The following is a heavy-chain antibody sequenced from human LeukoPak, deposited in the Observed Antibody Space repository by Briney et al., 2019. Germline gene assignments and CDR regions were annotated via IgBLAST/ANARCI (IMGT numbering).Heavy chain of an antibody. Sequence: GGSLRLSCAASGFTFSNYGMNWVRQAPGKGLEWVSGITSSGITYYADSVKGRFTVSRDNSKNTLYLQMNSLRAEDTAVYYCAKASAMIVVVSKHFDYWGQGTLVTVSS. CDR3: AKASAMIVVVSKHFDY. V-gene: IGHV3-23*01. CDR1: GFTFSNYG. D-gene: IGHD3-22*01. J-gene: IGHJ4*02. CDR2: ITSSGIT.